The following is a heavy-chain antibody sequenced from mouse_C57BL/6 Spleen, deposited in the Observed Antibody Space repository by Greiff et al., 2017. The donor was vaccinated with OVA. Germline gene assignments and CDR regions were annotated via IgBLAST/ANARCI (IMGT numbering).Heavy chain of an antibody. J-gene: IGHJ1*03. CDR1: GYTFTSYW. CDR2: IDPSDSYT. CDR3: AREGNYYRFFDV. Sequence: VQLQQPGAELVRPGTSVKLSCKASGYTFTSYWMHWVKQRPGQGLEWIGVIDPSDSYTNYNQKFKGKATLTVDTSSSTAYMQLSSLTSEDSAVYYCAREGNYYRFFDVWGTGTTVTVSS. D-gene: IGHD1-1*01. V-gene: IGHV1-59*01.